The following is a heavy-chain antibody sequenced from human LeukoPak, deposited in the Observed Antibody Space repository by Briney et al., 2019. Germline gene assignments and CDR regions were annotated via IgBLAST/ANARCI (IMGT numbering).Heavy chain of an antibody. CDR1: GFTFSSYG. J-gene: IGHJ6*02. D-gene: IGHD6-19*01. CDR3: AKAVAATGHYYFGMDV. CDR2: IWFDGSNK. V-gene: IGHV3-33*06. Sequence: GGSRRLSCTASGFTFSSYGMHWVRQAPGKGLEWVAVIWFDGSNKYYADSVKGRLTISRDNSKSTLYLQMNSLRAEDTAVYYCAKAVAATGHYYFGMDVWGQGTTVTVSS.